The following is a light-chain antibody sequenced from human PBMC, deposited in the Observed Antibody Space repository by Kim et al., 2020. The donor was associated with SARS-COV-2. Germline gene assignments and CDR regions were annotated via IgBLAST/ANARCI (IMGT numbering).Light chain of an antibody. J-gene: IGLJ3*02. V-gene: IGLV3-25*03. CDR2: KDS. CDR3: QSADSSGTWV. Sequence: VSPGQTARITCSGDALPKQYAYWYQQKPGQAPVLVIYKDSERPSGSPERFSGSSSGTTVTLTISGGQAEDEADYYCQSADSSGTWVFGGGTQLTVL. CDR1: ALPKQY.